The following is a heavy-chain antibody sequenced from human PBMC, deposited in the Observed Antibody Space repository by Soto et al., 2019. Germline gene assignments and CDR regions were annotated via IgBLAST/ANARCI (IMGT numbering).Heavy chain of an antibody. CDR2: IKSKSDGATT. V-gene: IGHV3-15*01. CDR3: TTDIVDSPTVFDY. Sequence: GGSLRLSCLASGFIFSNAWMSWVRQAPGKGLEWVGRIKSKSDGATTDYAAPVKGRFTISRDDSKKMLYVQMNSLKSEDTAVFYCTTDIVDSPTVFDYWSQGTRCIVSS. J-gene: IGHJ4*02. CDR1: GFIFSNAW. D-gene: IGHD3-22*01.